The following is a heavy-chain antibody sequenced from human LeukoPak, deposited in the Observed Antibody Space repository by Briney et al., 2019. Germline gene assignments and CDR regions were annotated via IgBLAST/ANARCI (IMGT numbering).Heavy chain of an antibody. CDR1: GFTFNNYG. V-gene: IGHV3-33*01. Sequence: PGGSLRLSCATSGFTFNNYGMHWVRQTPGKGLEWVAAIWYDGTTRFYADSVKGRFTISRDNSKNTLHLQMNSLGVEDTAVYYCARDSAGTVDYWGQGILVTVSS. D-gene: IGHD6-13*01. CDR2: IWYDGTTR. J-gene: IGHJ4*02. CDR3: ARDSAGTVDY.